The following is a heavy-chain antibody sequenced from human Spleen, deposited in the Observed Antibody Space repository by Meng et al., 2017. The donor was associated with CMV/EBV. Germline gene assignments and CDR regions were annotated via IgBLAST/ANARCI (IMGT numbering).Heavy chain of an antibody. Sequence: ASVKVSCKASGYTFTGYYIHWVRQAPGQGLEWMGWINPTGGGTKYAQKFRGRVTMTRDTSISTGYMDLSNLRSDDTAVYYCARDSFGDHYFDYWGQGTLVTVSS. V-gene: IGHV1-2*02. CDR3: ARDSFGDHYFDY. CDR1: GYTFTGYY. J-gene: IGHJ4*02. CDR2: INPTGGGT. D-gene: IGHD3-10*01.